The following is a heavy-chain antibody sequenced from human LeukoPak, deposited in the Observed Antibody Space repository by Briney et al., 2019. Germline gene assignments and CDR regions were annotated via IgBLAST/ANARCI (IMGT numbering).Heavy chain of an antibody. Sequence: PGGSLRLSCAAAGFNFSNYGMHWVRQGPGKGLEWVANIKQDGSEKYYVDSVKGRFTISRDNAKNSLYLQMNSLRAEDTAVYYCARDYRPRYYYGSGIFDYWGQGTLVTVSS. CDR1: GFNFSNYG. V-gene: IGHV3-7*01. CDR3: ARDYRPRYYYGSGIFDY. J-gene: IGHJ4*02. D-gene: IGHD3-10*01. CDR2: IKQDGSEK.